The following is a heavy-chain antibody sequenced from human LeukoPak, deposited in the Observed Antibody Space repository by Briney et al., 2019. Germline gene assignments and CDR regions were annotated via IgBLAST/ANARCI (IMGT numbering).Heavy chain of an antibody. CDR3: ARVGPNRDYYFDY. CDR2: IYYSGST. J-gene: IGHJ4*02. CDR1: GGSVSSGSDY. V-gene: IGHV4-61*01. Sequence: PSETLSLTCTVSGGSVSSGSDYWIWIRQPPGKGLEWIAYIYYSGSTNYNPSLKSRVTISLDTSKNQFSLKLSSVTAADTAVYYCARVGPNRDYYFDYWGQGTLVTVSS. D-gene: IGHD2/OR15-2a*01.